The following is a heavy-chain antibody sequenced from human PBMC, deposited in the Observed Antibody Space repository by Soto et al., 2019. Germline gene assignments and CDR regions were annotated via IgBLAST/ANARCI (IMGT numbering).Heavy chain of an antibody. V-gene: IGHV3-23*01. D-gene: IGHD6-6*01. J-gene: IGHJ6*02. CDR3: AKASASSSSGYYYSYGMDV. Sequence: GLMRLSCAAAGCTFSCYAMSWVGQAPGKGLEWVSAISGSGGSTYYADSVKGRRTISRDNSKNTLYLQMNSLRAADTAVYYCAKASASSSSGYYYSYGMDVWAQGTTVTVSS. CDR2: ISGSGGST. CDR1: GCTFSCYA.